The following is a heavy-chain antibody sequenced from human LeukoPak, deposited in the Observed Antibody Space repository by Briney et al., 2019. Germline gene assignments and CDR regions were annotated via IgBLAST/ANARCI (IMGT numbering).Heavy chain of an antibody. V-gene: IGHV1-18*01. D-gene: IGHD3-22*01. CDR1: GYTFSSYG. CDR2: ISTYNGNT. Sequence: ASVKVSCKASGYTFSSYGVSWVRQAPGQGLEWMGWISTYNGNTNYVENLQGRVTMTTDISTSTAYMELRSLRSDDTAVYYCARMYSSGRWSDPWGQGTLVTVSS. J-gene: IGHJ5*02. CDR3: ARMYSSGRWSDP.